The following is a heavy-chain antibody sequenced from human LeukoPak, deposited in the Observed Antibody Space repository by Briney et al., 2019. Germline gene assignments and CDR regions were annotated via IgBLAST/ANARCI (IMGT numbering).Heavy chain of an antibody. V-gene: IGHV1-18*01. Sequence: ASVKVSCKTSGYTFTYYVISWVRQAPGQGLEWMGWINAYNGNTIDAQKFQGRVTMTTDTSTSTAYMELRSLRYDDTAVYYCARGEKPYDYWGQGTLVSVSS. D-gene: IGHD1-26*01. CDR3: ARGEKPYDY. CDR1: GYTFTYYV. J-gene: IGHJ4*02. CDR2: INAYNGNT.